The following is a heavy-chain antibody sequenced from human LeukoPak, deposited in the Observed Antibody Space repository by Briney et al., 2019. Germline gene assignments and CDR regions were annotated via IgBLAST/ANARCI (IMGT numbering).Heavy chain of an antibody. CDR3: ARDEDYYGSGSYRYDY. Sequence: SETLSLTCTVSGYSISSGYYWGWIRQPPGKGLEWIGRIYYSGSTTYNPSLKSRVTMSVDTSKNQFSLELKSVTAADTAVYYCARDEDYYGSGSYRYDYWGQGTLVTVSS. V-gene: IGHV4-38-2*02. D-gene: IGHD3-10*01. CDR1: GYSISSGYY. CDR2: IYYSGST. J-gene: IGHJ4*02.